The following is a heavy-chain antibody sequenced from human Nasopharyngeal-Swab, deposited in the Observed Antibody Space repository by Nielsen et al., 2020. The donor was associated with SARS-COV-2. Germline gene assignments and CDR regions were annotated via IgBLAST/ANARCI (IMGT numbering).Heavy chain of an antibody. V-gene: IGHV1-69*10. Sequence: SVKVSCKAYGGTFTTYTISWVRQSPGQGLEWMGGIIPILDKPNYAQKFQGRVTITADRSTSTAYMELSSLRSEDTAVYFCAGDLQGALNYYVMDVWGQGTTVTVSS. D-gene: IGHD1-26*01. CDR1: GGTFTTYT. CDR2: IIPILDKP. CDR3: AGDLQGALNYYVMDV. J-gene: IGHJ6*02.